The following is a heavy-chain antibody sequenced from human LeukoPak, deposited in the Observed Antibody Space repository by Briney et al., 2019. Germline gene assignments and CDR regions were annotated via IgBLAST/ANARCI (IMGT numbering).Heavy chain of an antibody. CDR2: LSYTGST. Sequence: SETLSLTCTVSGGSISSYNWGWIRQPPGKGLEWIGSLSYTGSTYYNPSLKSRVTISVDTSRNQFSLKLSSVTAADTAVYYCSRTGGSFYFYYYMDVWGKGTTVTVSS. J-gene: IGHJ6*03. D-gene: IGHD1-26*01. CDR3: SRTGGSFYFYYYMDV. CDR1: GGSISSYN. V-gene: IGHV4-39*07.